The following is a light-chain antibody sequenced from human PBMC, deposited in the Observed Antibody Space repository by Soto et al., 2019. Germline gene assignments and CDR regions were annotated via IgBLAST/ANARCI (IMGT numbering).Light chain of an antibody. Sequence: DIPMTQSPSTLSASVGDRVTITCRASQSISSSLAWYQQKPGKAPKVLIYDASSLKSGVSSRFSGSGSGTEFTLTISSLQPDDFATYYCQQYNSYLYTFGQGTRLEI. CDR2: DAS. CDR1: QSISSS. J-gene: IGKJ2*01. V-gene: IGKV1-5*01. CDR3: QQYNSYLYT.